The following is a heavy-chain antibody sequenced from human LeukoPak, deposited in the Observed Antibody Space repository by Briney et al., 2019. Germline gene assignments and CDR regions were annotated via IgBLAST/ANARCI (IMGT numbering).Heavy chain of an antibody. CDR3: ARESIAAAGTSSEYYFDY. J-gene: IGHJ4*02. CDR2: INPNSGGT. D-gene: IGHD6-13*01. V-gene: IGHV1-2*02. CDR1: GYTFTGYY. Sequence: ASVKVSCKASGYTFTGYYMHWVRQAPGQGLEWMGWINPNSGGTNYAQKFQGRVTMTRDTSISTAHMELSRLRSDDTAVYYCARESIAAAGTSSEYYFDYWGQGTLVTVSS.